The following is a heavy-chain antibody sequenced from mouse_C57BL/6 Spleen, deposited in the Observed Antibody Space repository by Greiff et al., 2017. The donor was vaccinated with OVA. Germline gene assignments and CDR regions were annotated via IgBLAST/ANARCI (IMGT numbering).Heavy chain of an antibody. CDR2: IDPSDSYT. D-gene: IGHD2-4*01. J-gene: IGHJ2*01. CDR1: GYTFTSYW. V-gene: IGHV1-50*01. Sequence: VQLQQPGAELVKPGASVKLSCKASGYTFTSYWMQWVKQRPGQGLEWIGEIDPSDSYTNYNQKFKGKATLTVDTSSSTAYMQLSSLTSEDSAVYYCARGDYGYDYDFDYWGQGTTLTVSS. CDR3: ARGDYGYDYDFDY.